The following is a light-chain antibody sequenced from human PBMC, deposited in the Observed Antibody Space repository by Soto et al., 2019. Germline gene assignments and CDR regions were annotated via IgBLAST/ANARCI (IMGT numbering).Light chain of an antibody. Sequence: DIQMTQSPSTLSASVGDRVTITCRASQNINTWLAWYQQKPGKAPYLLIYKASNLQSGVPSRFSGSASGTEFTLIISSLQPDDIATYYCQQYETCPLTYGGGTKVAI. CDR1: QNINTW. CDR2: KAS. J-gene: IGKJ4*01. V-gene: IGKV1-5*03. CDR3: QQYETCPLT.